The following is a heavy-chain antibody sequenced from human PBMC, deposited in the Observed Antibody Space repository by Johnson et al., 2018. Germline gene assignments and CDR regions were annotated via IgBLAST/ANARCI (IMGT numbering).Heavy chain of an antibody. CDR3: ATQDFSGGSCYGMDV. CDR2: IIPIFGTA. D-gene: IGHD2-15*01. CDR1: GGTFSSYA. J-gene: IGHJ6*02. V-gene: IGHV1-69*05. Sequence: QVQLVQSGAEVKKPGSSVKVSCKASGGTFSSYAISWVRQAPGQGLEWMGGIIPIFGTANYAQKFQGRVTITPDESTSTAYMGLSSLGAEDTAVDYCATQDFSGGSCYGMDVWGQGATVTVSS.